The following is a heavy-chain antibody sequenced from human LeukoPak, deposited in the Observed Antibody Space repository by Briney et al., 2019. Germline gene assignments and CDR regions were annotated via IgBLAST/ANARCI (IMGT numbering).Heavy chain of an antibody. D-gene: IGHD6-19*01. CDR1: GFTFNSYA. CDR2: IFGSGGSA. J-gene: IGHJ4*02. Sequence: GSLRLSCAASGFTFNSYAMYWVRQAPGKGLEWVSGIFGSGGSAHYADSVKGRFTISRDNSKNTVYLQMDSLRVEDTAVYYCGKTTTGYSSGRYPGWPADYWGQGTLVTVSS. CDR3: GKTTTGYSSGRYPGWPADY. V-gene: IGHV3-23*01.